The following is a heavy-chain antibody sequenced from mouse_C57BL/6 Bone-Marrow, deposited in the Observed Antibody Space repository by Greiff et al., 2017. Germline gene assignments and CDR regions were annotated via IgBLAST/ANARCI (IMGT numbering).Heavy chain of an antibody. CDR3: ARARYWYFDV. CDR1: GYTFTSYG. J-gene: IGHJ1*03. Sequence: VKLQESGAELARPGASVKLSCTASGYTFTSYGISWVKQRTGQGLEWIGEIYPRSGNTYYNEKFKGKATLTADKSSSTAYMELRSLTSEDSAVYFCARARYWYFDVWGTGTTVTVSS. V-gene: IGHV1-81*01. CDR2: IYPRSGNT.